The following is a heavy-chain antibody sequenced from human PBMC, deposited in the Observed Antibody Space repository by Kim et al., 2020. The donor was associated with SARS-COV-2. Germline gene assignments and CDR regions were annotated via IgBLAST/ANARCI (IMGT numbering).Heavy chain of an antibody. D-gene: IGHD3-16*01. V-gene: IGHV1-46*01. J-gene: IGHJ4*02. CDR3: AREGPNTYYFDY. Sequence: ASVKVSCKASGYTFTSYHMHLVRQAPGQGLEWMGFINASGRSASYPQKFQGRVTMTRDTSTSTVYMELSSLRSEDTAVYYCAREGPNTYYFDYWGQGTLV. CDR2: INASGRSA. CDR1: GYTFTSYH.